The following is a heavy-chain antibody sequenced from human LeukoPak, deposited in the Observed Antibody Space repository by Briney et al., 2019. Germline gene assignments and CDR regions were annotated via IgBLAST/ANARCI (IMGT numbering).Heavy chain of an antibody. CDR2: IIPIFGTA. J-gene: IGHJ4*02. Sequence: ASVKVSCKASGGTFSSYAISWVRQAPGQGLEWMGGIIPIFGTANYAQKFQGRVTITADESTSTAYMELSSLRPEDTAVYYCAREGYYDSSGYYTPLDYWGQGTLVTVSS. CDR3: AREGYYDSSGYYTPLDY. V-gene: IGHV1-69*13. D-gene: IGHD3-22*01. CDR1: GGTFSSYA.